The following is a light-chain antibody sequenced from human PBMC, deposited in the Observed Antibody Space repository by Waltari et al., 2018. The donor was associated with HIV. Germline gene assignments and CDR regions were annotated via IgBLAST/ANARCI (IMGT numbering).Light chain of an antibody. V-gene: IGKV1-9*01. Sequence: IQLTQSPSSLPASEGARVTITCRPSQGISSYLAWYQHKLGKAPKLLIYGASTLPGGVPSRFSGSGSGTEFTLTISSLQPEDFATYYCQQLNVYPTFGPGTKVDFK. CDR2: GAS. CDR3: QQLNVYPT. J-gene: IGKJ3*01. CDR1: QGISSY.